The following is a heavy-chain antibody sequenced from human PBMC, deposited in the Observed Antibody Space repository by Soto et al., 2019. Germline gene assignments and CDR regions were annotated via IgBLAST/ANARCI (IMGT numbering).Heavy chain of an antibody. CDR2: IKHSGST. V-gene: IGHV4-34*01. D-gene: IGHD3-16*02. CDR1: GGSFSGYY. J-gene: IGHJ5*02. Sequence: QVQLQQWGAGLLKPSETLSLTCAVYGGSFSGYYWSWIRQPPGKGLEWIGEIKHSGSTNYNPSLKSRVTISVDTSKNQFSLKLSSVTAADTAVYYCARLLGSYRYWGNWFDPWGQGTLVTVSS. CDR3: ARLLGSYRYWGNWFDP.